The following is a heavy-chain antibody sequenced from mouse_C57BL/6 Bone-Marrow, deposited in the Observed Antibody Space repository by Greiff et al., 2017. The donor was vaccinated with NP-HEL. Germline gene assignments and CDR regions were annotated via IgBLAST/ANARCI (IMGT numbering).Heavy chain of an antibody. CDR1: GYTFTNYW. CDR3: ARFYGSSYDAMDY. V-gene: IGHV1-63*01. Sequence: QVHVKQSGAELVRPGTSVKMSCKASGYTFTNYWIGWAKQRPGHGLEWIGDIYPGGGYTNYNEKFKGKATLTADKSSSTAYMQFSSLTSEDSAIYYCARFYGSSYDAMDYWGQGTSVTVSS. D-gene: IGHD1-1*01. CDR2: IYPGGGYT. J-gene: IGHJ4*01.